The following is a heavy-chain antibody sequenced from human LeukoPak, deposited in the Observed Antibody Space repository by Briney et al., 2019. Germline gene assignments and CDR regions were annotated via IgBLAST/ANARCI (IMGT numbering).Heavy chain of an antibody. Sequence: RGESLKISCKGSGDSFTSYWMGWVSQMPGKGLEWMGIIYPGDSDTRYSPSFQGQVTISADKSISTAYLQWSSLKASDTAMYYCARRNHWDYGDPYYFDYWGQGTLVTVSS. CDR2: IYPGDSDT. D-gene: IGHD4-17*01. J-gene: IGHJ4*02. V-gene: IGHV5-51*01. CDR1: GDSFTSYW. CDR3: ARRNHWDYGDPYYFDY.